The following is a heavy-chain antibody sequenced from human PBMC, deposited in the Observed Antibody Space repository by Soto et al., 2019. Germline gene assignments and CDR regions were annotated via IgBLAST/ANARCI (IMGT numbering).Heavy chain of an antibody. CDR1: GYTFTGYY. J-gene: IGHJ6*02. V-gene: IGHV1-2*04. CDR2: INPNSGGT. D-gene: IGHD3-10*01. Sequence: ASVKVSCKASGYTFTGYYMHWVRQAPGQGLEWMGWINPNSGGTNYAQKFQGWVTMTRDTSISTAYMELSRLRSDDTAVYYCARGPSITMVRGSSYGMDVWGQGTTVTVSS. CDR3: ARGPSITMVRGSSYGMDV.